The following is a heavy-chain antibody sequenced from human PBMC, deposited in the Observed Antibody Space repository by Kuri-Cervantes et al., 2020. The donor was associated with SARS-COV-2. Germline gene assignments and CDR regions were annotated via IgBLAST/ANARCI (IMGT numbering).Heavy chain of an antibody. D-gene: IGHD6-13*01. V-gene: IGHV1-69*05. CDR2: IIPIFGTA. CDR3: VRDFEPGIAWGGADYHYMDV. Sequence: SVKVSCKASGYTFTSYGISWVRQAPEQGLEWMGWIIPIFGTANYAQKFQGRVTITTDESTSTAYMELSRLRSEDTAVYYCVRDFEPGIAWGGADYHYMDVWGKGTTVTVS. CDR1: GYTFTSYG. J-gene: IGHJ6*03.